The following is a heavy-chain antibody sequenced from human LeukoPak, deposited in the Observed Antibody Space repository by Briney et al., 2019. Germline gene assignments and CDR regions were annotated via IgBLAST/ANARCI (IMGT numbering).Heavy chain of an antibody. D-gene: IGHD3-10*01. CDR2: IYYSGST. J-gene: IGHJ4*02. Sequence: SETLSLTCTVSGGSISSSSYYWGWIRQPPGKGLEWIGSIYYSGSTYYNPSLKSRVTISVDTSKNQFSLKLSSVTAADTAVYYCARRAVGSGSYYIRSFFDYWGQGTLVTVSS. V-gene: IGHV4-39*01. CDR3: ARRAVGSGSYYIRSFFDY. CDR1: GGSISSSSYY.